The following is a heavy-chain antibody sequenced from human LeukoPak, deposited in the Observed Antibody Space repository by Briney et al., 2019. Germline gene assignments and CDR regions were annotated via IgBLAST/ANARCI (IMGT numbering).Heavy chain of an antibody. V-gene: IGHV3-53*01. D-gene: IGHD1-1*01. CDR3: AREERDAFDI. CDR2: IYSGGST. Sequence: GGSLRLSCAASGFTVSSNYMSWVRQAPGKGLEWVSVIYSGGSTYYADSVRGRFTISRDNSKNTLYLQMNSLRAEDTAVYYCAREERDAFDIWGQGTMVTVSS. J-gene: IGHJ3*02. CDR1: GFTVSSNY.